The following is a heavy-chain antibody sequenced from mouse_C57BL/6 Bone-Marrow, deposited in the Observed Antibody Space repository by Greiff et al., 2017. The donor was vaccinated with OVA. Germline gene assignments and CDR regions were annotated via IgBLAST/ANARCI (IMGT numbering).Heavy chain of an antibody. CDR3: ARSPLANCVSNFDY. CDR1: GYTFTDYY. J-gene: IGHJ2*01. V-gene: IGHV1-26*01. D-gene: IGHD4-1*01. CDR2: INPNNGGT. Sequence: EVQLQQSGPELVKPGASVKISCKASGYTFTDYYMNWVKQSHGKGLEWIGDINPNNGGTSYNQKFKGKATLTVDKSSSTAYMELRSLTSEDSAVYYCARSPLANCVSNFDYGGQGTTLTVSA.